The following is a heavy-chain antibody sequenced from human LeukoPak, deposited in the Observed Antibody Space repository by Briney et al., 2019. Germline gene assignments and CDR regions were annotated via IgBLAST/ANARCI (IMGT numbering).Heavy chain of an antibody. D-gene: IGHD3-22*01. CDR1: GFTFTSYT. V-gene: IGHV3-21*01. J-gene: IGHJ1*01. Sequence: PGGSLRLSCAASGFTFTSYTMHWLRQAPGRGLEWVSSISSSSSYIYYADSVKGRFTISRDDAKNSLYLQMDSLRAEDTAVYYCARDGKDSMIGVVTAEYFQHWGQGTLVTVSS. CDR3: ARDGKDSMIGVVTAEYFQH. CDR2: ISSSSSYI.